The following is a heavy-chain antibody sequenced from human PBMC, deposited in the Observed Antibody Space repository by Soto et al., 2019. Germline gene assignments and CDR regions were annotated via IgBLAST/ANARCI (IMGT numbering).Heavy chain of an antibody. V-gene: IGHV3-15*07. J-gene: IGHJ4*01. CDR3: TIASLFTGILVRVDF. Sequence: EVQLVESGGDLVKPGGSLRLSCAASGFTFSSAWINWVRQAPGKGLEWVGRIKSKSDGGTTDFAAPVKGRFAISRDDSRTMVYMQIDCMKTEGSGGYCWTIASLFTGILVRVDFGGHGTLLTVSS. CDR1: GFTFSSAW. CDR2: IKSKSDGGTT. D-gene: IGHD3-3*01.